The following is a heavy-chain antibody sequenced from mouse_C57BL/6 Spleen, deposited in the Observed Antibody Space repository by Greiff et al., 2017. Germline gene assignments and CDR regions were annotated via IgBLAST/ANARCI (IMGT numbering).Heavy chain of an antibody. CDR2: IYPADGGT. CDR3: YCTNDCAVPAFAY. Sequence: QVQLQQPGAELVKPGASVKLSCKASGYNFTGYWMPWVKQRPGQGLEWIGKIYPADGGTNYNQKFKGKATLTVDTYSSTAYLQLSSLTSADAAVYFCYCTNDCAVPAFAYWGQGTLVTVSA. D-gene: IGHD2-14*01. V-gene: IGHV1-55*01. J-gene: IGHJ3*01. CDR1: GYNFTGYW.